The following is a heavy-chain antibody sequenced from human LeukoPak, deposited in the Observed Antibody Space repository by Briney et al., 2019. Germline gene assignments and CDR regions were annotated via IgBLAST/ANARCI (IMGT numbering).Heavy chain of an antibody. J-gene: IGHJ5*02. Sequence: GESLQISCKGSGYSFTSYWIGWVRQLPGKGLEWMGIIYPGDSDTRYSPSFQGRVPISADKSISTAYLQWSSLKASDTAMYYCARQRFTMRAYAGNWFDPWGQGTLVTVSS. CDR1: GYSFTSYW. V-gene: IGHV5-51*01. CDR2: IYPGDSDT. D-gene: IGHD3-10*01. CDR3: ARQRFTMRAYAGNWFDP.